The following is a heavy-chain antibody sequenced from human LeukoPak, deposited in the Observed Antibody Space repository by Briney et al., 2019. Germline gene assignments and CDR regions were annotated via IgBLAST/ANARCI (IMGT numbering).Heavy chain of an antibody. V-gene: IGHV4-59*12. CDR1: GGSISSYY. Sequence: SETLSLTCTVSGGSISSYYWSWIRQPPGKGLEWIGYIYYSGSTNYNPSLKSRVTISVDTSKNQFSLKLSSVTAADTAVYYCARGEGSSRYFDYWGQGTLVTVSS. D-gene: IGHD6-6*01. CDR2: IYYSGST. CDR3: ARGEGSSRYFDY. J-gene: IGHJ4*02.